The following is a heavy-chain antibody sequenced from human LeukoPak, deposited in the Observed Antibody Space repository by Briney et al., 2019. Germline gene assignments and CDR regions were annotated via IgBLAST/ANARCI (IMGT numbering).Heavy chain of an antibody. D-gene: IGHD6-13*01. CDR2: IRYDGSNK. J-gene: IGHJ4*02. CDR1: GFTFSSYG. Sequence: GGSLRLSCAASGFTFSSYGMHWVRQAPGKGLEWVAFIRYDGSNKYYADSVKGRFTISRDNSKNTLYLQMNSLRAEDTAVYYCAKDRESSSWYGDYFDYWGQGTLVTVSS. CDR3: AKDRESSSWYGDYFDY. V-gene: IGHV3-30*02.